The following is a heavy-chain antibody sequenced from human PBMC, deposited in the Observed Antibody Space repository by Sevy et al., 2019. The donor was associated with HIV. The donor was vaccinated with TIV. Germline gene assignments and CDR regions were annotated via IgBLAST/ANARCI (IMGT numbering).Heavy chain of an antibody. CDR2: IKSEFDGGAI. D-gene: IGHD5-12*01. V-gene: IGHV3-15*01. Sequence: GGSLRLSCAASEFTFSSAWMSWVRQAPGKGLEWVGRIKSEFDGGAIDYAAPVKGRFSISREDSKTTVYLQMNSLKTDDTAVYYCITDPAYRGYDEEVINYYFYGMDVWGQGTTVTVSS. CDR3: ITDPAYRGYDEEVINYYFYGMDV. J-gene: IGHJ6*02. CDR1: EFTFSSAW.